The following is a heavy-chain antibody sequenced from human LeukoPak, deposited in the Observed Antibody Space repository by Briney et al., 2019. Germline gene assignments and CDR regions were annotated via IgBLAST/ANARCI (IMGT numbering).Heavy chain of an antibody. CDR1: GGSFSGYY. CDR3: ALVSGWYRVY. Sequence: SETLSLTCAVYGGSFSGYYWSWIRQPPGKGLEWIGEINHSGSTNYSPSLKSRVTISVDTSKNQFSLKLSSVTAADTAVYYCALVSGWYRVYWGQGTLVTVSS. D-gene: IGHD6-19*01. CDR2: INHSGST. J-gene: IGHJ4*02. V-gene: IGHV4-34*01.